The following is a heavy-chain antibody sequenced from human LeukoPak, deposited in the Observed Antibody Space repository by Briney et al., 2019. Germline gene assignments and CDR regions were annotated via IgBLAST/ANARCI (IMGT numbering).Heavy chain of an antibody. V-gene: IGHV3-21*04. CDR2: ISISSNYI. CDR1: GFTFSNYN. Sequence: GGSLRLSCAASGFTFSNYNMNWVRQAPGKGLGWVSCISISSNYIYYPGSVKGRFTISRDNAKNSLYLQMNSLRAEDTAVYYCARDGGGGLDYWGQGTLVTVSS. J-gene: IGHJ4*02. D-gene: IGHD2-15*01. CDR3: ARDGGGGLDY.